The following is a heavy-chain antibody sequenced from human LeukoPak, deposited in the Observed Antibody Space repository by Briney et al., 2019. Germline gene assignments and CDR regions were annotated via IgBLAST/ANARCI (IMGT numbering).Heavy chain of an antibody. CDR2: IYYSGST. CDR3: ARDRPGHGGNGGFDY. V-gene: IGHV4-31*03. D-gene: IGHD4-23*01. CDR1: GGSISSGDYY. Sequence: SETLSLTCTVSGGSISSGDYYWSWIRQHPGKGLEWIGYIYYSGSTYYNPSLKSRVSISVDTSKNQFSLNLSSVTAADTAVYYCARDRPGHGGNGGFDYWGQGTLVTVSS. J-gene: IGHJ4*02.